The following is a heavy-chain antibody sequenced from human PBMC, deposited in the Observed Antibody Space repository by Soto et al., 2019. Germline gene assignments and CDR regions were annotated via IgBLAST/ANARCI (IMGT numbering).Heavy chain of an antibody. D-gene: IGHD3-3*01. J-gene: IGHJ4*02. CDR2: ISGSGGST. CDR3: AKSTYYDFWSGYYADY. V-gene: IGHV3-23*01. CDR1: GFTFSSYA. Sequence: GGSLRLSCAAPGFTFSSYAMSWVRQAPGKGLEWVSAISGSGGSTYYADSVKGRFTTSRDNSKNTLYLQMNSLRAEDTAVYYCAKSTYYDFWSGYYADYWGQGTLVTVSS.